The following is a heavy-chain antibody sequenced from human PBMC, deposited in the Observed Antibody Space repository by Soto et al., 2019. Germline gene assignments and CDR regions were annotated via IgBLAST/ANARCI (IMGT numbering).Heavy chain of an antibody. Sequence: QVQLQESGPGLVKPSETLSLTCTVSGGSISSYYWSWIRQPPGKGLEWIGYIYYSGSTNYNPSLKSRVTISVDTSKNQFSLKLSSVTAADTAVYYCARSYYDILTGSAHAFDIWGQGTMVTVSS. CDR3: ARSYYDILTGSAHAFDI. J-gene: IGHJ3*02. CDR2: IYYSGST. D-gene: IGHD3-9*01. V-gene: IGHV4-59*08. CDR1: GGSISSYY.